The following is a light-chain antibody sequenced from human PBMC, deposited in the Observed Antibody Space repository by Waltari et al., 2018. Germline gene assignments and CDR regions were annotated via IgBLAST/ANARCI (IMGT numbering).Light chain of an antibody. J-gene: IGKJ1*01. CDR3: MQGTHWPRT. Sequence: DVVMTQPPVSLPVTLGRSASISCRSTQSLLHSDGNTYLNWFQQRPGQSPRRLIYQVSIRDSGVPDRFSGSGSGTDFTLQISSVEAEDVGVYYCMQGTHWPRTFGQGTKVEIK. V-gene: IGKV2-30*02. CDR2: QVS. CDR1: QSLLHSDGNTY.